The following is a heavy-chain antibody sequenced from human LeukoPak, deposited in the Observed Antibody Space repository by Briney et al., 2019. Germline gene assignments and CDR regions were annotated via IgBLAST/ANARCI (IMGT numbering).Heavy chain of an antibody. J-gene: IGHJ5*02. Sequence: KPSETLSLTCAVYGGSFSAYYWSWIRQPPGKGLEWIGEINHSGSTNYNPSLKSRVTISVDTSKNQLTLKLSSVTAADTAVYYCARMGTGTTEWWFDPWGQGTLVTVSS. CDR1: GGSFSAYY. CDR2: INHSGST. CDR3: ARMGTGTTEWWFDP. V-gene: IGHV4-34*01. D-gene: IGHD1-1*01.